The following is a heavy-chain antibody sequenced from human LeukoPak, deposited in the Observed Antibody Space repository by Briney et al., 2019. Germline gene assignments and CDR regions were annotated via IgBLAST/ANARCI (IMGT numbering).Heavy chain of an antibody. CDR3: ARRVEAFDI. J-gene: IGHJ3*02. CDR2: INHSGST. Sequence: SETLSLTCAVYGGSFSGYYWSWIRQPPGKGLEWIGEINHSGSTNYNPSLKSRVTISVDTSKNQFSLKLSSVTAADTAVYYCARRVEAFDIWGQGTMVTVSS. V-gene: IGHV4-34*01. CDR1: GGSFSGYY.